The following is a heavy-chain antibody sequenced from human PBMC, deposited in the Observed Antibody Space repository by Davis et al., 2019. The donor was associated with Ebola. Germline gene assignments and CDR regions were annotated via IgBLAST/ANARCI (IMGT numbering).Heavy chain of an antibody. Sequence: ASVKVSCKASGYTFTGYYMHWVRQAPGQGLEWMGWINPNSGGTNYAQKFQGWVTMTRDTSISTAYMELSRLRSDDTAVYYCARGAPRYYYDSSGYQPWGQGTLVTVSS. CDR3: ARGAPRYYYDSSGYQP. V-gene: IGHV1-2*04. D-gene: IGHD3-22*01. J-gene: IGHJ5*02. CDR2: INPNSGGT. CDR1: GYTFTGYY.